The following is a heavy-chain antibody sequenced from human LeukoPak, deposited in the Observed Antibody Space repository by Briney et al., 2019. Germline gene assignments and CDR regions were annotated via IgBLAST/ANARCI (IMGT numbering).Heavy chain of an antibody. CDR3: ARSVAARTYYFDY. J-gene: IGHJ4*02. CDR2: IIPIFGTA. D-gene: IGHD1/OR15-1a*01. CDR1: GGTFSSYA. V-gene: IGHV1-69*06. Sequence: SVKVSCKASGGTFSSYAISWVRPAPGQGLEWMGGIIPIFGTANYAQKFQGRVTITADKSTSTAYMELSSLRSEDTAVYYCARSVAARTYYFDYWGQGTLVTVSS.